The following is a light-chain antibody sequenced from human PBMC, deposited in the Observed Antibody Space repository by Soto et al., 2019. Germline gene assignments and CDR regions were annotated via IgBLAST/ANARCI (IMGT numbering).Light chain of an antibody. J-gene: IGKJ5*01. CDR3: QQYENLPT. CDR2: AAS. V-gene: IGKV1-12*01. Sequence: DIQMTQSPSSVSASVGDSVTISCRASQGISSWLAWYQQKPGKAPKLLIYAASSLQSGVPSRFSGSGSGTDFILTISSLQPEDIATYYCQQYENLPTFGQGTRREIK. CDR1: QGISSW.